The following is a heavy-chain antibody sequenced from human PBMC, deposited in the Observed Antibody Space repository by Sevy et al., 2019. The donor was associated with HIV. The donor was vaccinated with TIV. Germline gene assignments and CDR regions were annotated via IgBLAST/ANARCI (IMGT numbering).Heavy chain of an antibody. Sequence: GGSLRLSCAASGFIFNSYTMNWVRQAPGKGLEWVSAISGSGGTTYYADSVMGRFTISRDNSKKKVDLQMNSLTVEDTAVYYCAKGYGSGSPPDYWGQGTLVTVSS. J-gene: IGHJ4*02. CDR1: GFIFNSYT. CDR2: ISGSGGTT. D-gene: IGHD3-10*01. CDR3: AKGYGSGSPPDY. V-gene: IGHV3-23*01.